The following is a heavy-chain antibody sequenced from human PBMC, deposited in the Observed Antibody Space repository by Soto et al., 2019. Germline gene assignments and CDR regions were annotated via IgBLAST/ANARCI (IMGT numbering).Heavy chain of an antibody. Sequence: ASVKVSCKSSASGYAFTGYYIHWVRQAPGQGPEWMGMINPKNGDTNYARKFQGWVTMTRDTSISTLYMELSRLGSDDTAVYYCARGTWNWYDSFDIWGQGTMVTVSS. J-gene: IGHJ3*02. CDR3: ARGTWNWYDSFDI. D-gene: IGHD1-7*01. V-gene: IGHV1-2*04. CDR1: GYAFTGYY. CDR2: INPKNGDT.